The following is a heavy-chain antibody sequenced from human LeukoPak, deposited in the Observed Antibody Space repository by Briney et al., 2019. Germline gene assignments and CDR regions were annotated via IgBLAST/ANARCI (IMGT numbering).Heavy chain of an antibody. CDR2: IYYSRST. V-gene: IGHV4-59*01. CDR1: GGSISGYH. CDR3: ARGGLENGYHSNDGFDI. D-gene: IGHD3-22*01. Sequence: SETLSLTCTVSGGSISGYHWSWIRQTPGKGLEWIGYIYYSRSTKYNPSLKSRVTMSVDTSKNQFSLKLSSVTAADTAVYYCARGGLENGYHSNDGFDIWGQGTMVTVSS. J-gene: IGHJ3*02.